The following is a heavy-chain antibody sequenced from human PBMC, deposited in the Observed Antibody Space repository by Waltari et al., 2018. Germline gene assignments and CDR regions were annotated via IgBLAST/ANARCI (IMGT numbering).Heavy chain of an antibody. V-gene: IGHV4-59*01. CDR2: IYYSGST. D-gene: IGHD1-1*01. J-gene: IGHJ4*02. Sequence: QVQLQESGPGLVKPSETLSLTCTVSGGSINSYYWSWIRQTPGKGLEWIGYIYYSGSTKYNPSLKSRVTIVVDTSKNQFSLKLSSVTAADTAVYYCARMEGTWIDYWGQGTLVTVSS. CDR3: ARMEGTWIDY. CDR1: GGSINSYY.